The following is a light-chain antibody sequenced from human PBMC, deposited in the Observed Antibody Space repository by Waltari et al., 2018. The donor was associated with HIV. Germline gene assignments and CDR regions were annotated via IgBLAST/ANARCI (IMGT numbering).Light chain of an antibody. CDR1: TSNIGSKF. CDR2: RNN. J-gene: IGLJ3*02. Sequence: SVLTQPPSTSGTPGQKVTISCSGSTSNIGSKFVYWYQQFPGTAPNLLIYRNNARPAVVPDRFSCSKSGISASLAITGLRSEDEADYYCAAWDVSLSGWVFGGGTKLTVL. V-gene: IGLV1-47*01. CDR3: AAWDVSLSGWV.